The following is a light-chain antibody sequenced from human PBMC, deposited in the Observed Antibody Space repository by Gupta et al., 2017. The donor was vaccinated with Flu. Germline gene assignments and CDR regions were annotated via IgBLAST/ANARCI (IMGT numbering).Light chain of an antibody. CDR2: EVS. Sequence: QSALTQPAPVSGSPGQSITISCTGTSSDVGGHKYVSWYQQHPGKAPKVMIYEVSSRPSGVSNRFSGSKSGNTASLTISGLQADDEANYYCSSYTVSNTWVFGGGTKVTVL. J-gene: IGLJ3*02. CDR3: SSYTVSNTWV. V-gene: IGLV2-14*01. CDR1: SSDVGGHKY.